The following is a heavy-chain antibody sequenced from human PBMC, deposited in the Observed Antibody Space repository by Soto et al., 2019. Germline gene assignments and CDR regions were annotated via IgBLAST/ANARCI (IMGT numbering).Heavy chain of an antibody. D-gene: IGHD1-1*01. V-gene: IGHV1-18*01. CDR2: ISAYNGNT. CDR3: ARDSRNGDYFDY. CDR1: GYTFTSYG. J-gene: IGHJ4*02. Sequence: ASVKVSCKASGYTFTSYGISWVRQAPGQGLEWMGWISAYNGNTNYAQKLQGRVTITTDTSTSTAYMELRSLRSDDTAVYYCARDSRNGDYFDYWGQGTLVTVSS.